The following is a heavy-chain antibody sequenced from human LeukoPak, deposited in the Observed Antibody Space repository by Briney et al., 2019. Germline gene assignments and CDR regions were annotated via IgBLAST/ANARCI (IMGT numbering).Heavy chain of an antibody. CDR1: GYSISSDYY. CDR3: VRDRDRRDFDY. D-gene: IGHD2-15*01. Sequence: PSETLSLTCAVSGYSISSDYYWGWIQQPPGKGLEWIGSIYHSGTTHYNPSLKSRVTISVDTSNNQFSLKLSSVTAADTAVYYCVRDRDRRDFDYWGQGTLVTVSS. CDR2: IYHSGTT. V-gene: IGHV4-38-2*02. J-gene: IGHJ4*02.